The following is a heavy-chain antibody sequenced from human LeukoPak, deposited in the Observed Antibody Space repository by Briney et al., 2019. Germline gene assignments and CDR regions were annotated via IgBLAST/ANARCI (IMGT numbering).Heavy chain of an antibody. CDR3: ARDHGLPAYYYYYYMEV. D-gene: IGHD3/OR15-3a*01. CDR2: INPNSGGT. V-gene: IGHV1-2*02. J-gene: IGHJ6*03. CDR1: GDTFSGYD. Sequence: ASVKVSCKASGDTFSGYDMQWVQKEPGQGIKWMGWINPNSGGTNYAQKFQGRVTMTRDTSISTAYMELSSLTSDDTAVYFCARDHGLPAYYYYYYMEVWGEGTTVTVSS.